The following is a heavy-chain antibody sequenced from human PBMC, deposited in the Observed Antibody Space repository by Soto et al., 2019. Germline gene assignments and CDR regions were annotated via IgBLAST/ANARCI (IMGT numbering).Heavy chain of an antibody. CDR3: SRQYCSCGSCYYYHGMDV. Sequence: GESLKISCKGSGYSFTSYWISWVRQMPGKGLEWMGRIDPSDSYTNYSPSFQGHVTISADKSISTAYLQWSSLKASDTAMYYCSRQYCSCGSCYYYHGMDVWGQGTTVTVSS. D-gene: IGHD2-15*01. CDR2: IDPSDSYT. CDR1: GYSFTSYW. J-gene: IGHJ6*02. V-gene: IGHV5-10-1*01.